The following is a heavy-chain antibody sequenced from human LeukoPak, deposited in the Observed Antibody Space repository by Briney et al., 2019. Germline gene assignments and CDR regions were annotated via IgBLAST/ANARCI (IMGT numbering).Heavy chain of an antibody. CDR3: ASYIFVLDYFDY. Sequence: PGGSLRLSCAASGFTFSSYAMHWVRQAPGKGLEWVAVISYDGSNKYYADSVKGRFTISRDNSKNTLYLQMNSLRAEDTAVYYCASYIFVLDYFDYWGQGTLVTVSS. V-gene: IGHV3-30-3*01. D-gene: IGHD2-2*02. J-gene: IGHJ4*02. CDR2: ISYDGSNK. CDR1: GFTFSSYA.